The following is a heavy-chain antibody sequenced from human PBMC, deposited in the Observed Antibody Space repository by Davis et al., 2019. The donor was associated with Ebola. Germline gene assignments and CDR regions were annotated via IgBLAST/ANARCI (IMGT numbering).Heavy chain of an antibody. D-gene: IGHD5-18*01. Sequence: GESLKISCKGSGYSFTNYWIGWVRQMPGKGLEWMGIIYPGDSDTRYSPSFQGQVTISADKSISTAYLQWSSLKASDTAMYYCARHGWAGYSYGELLPYYYYGMDVWGQGTTVTVSS. CDR2: IYPGDSDT. J-gene: IGHJ6*02. CDR1: GYSFTNYW. CDR3: ARHGWAGYSYGELLPYYYYGMDV. V-gene: IGHV5-51*01.